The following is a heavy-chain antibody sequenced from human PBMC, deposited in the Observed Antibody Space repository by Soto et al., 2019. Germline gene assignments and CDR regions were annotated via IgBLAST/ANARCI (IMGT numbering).Heavy chain of an antibody. CDR3: AGVVMDAFDI. Sequence: WGALRLSCAASGFTFSSYAMSWVRQAPGKGLEWVSAISGSGGSTYYADSVKGRFTISRDNSKNTLYLQMNSLRAEDTAVYYCAGVVMDAFDIWGQGTLVTVSS. J-gene: IGHJ3*02. CDR1: GFTFSSYA. D-gene: IGHD3-22*01. CDR2: ISGSGGST. V-gene: IGHV3-23*01.